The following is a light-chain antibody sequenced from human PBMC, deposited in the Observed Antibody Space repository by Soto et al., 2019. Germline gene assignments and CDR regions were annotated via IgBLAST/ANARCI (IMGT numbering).Light chain of an antibody. CDR2: DAS. J-gene: IGKJ1*01. Sequence: EIVLTQSPGTLSFSPGERATLSCRASQSVSSSYLAWYQQKPGQAPRLLIYDASYRATGVPARFSGGGSGTDFTLSISGLEPEDFAVYYCQQYGSSPGTFGQGTKVDIK. CDR1: QSVSSSY. V-gene: IGKV3-20*01. CDR3: QQYGSSPGT.